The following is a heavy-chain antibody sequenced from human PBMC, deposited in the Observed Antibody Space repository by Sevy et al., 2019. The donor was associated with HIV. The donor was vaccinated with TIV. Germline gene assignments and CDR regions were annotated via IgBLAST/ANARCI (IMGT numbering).Heavy chain of an antibody. J-gene: IGHJ6*02. CDR1: GFIFSSYN. Sequence: GGSLRLSCAASGFIFSSYNRNWVRQAPGKGLEWVSYISTSSSYIYYADSVKGRFTISRDNAKNSLYLQMNSLTAEDTAVYYCARTFCRSTNWYPRDGMDVWGQGTTVTVSS. CDR3: ARTFCRSTNWYPRDGMDV. V-gene: IGHV3-21*01. CDR2: ISTSSSYI. D-gene: IGHD2-2*01.